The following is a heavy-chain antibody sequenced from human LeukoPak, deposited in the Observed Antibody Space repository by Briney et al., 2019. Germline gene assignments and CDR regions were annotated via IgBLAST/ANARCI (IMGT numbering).Heavy chain of an antibody. Sequence: ASVKVSCKASGYTFTSYGISWVRQAPGQGLEWMGWISAYNGNTNYAQKLQGRVTMTTDTSTSTAYMELRSLRSDDTAVYYCARDRCSSTSCRHNWFDPWGQGTLVTVSS. CDR3: ARDRCSSTSCRHNWFDP. D-gene: IGHD2-2*01. J-gene: IGHJ5*02. V-gene: IGHV1-18*01. CDR1: GYTFTSYG. CDR2: ISAYNGNT.